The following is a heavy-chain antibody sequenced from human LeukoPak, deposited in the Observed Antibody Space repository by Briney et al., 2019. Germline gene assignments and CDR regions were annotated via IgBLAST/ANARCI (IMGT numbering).Heavy chain of an antibody. J-gene: IGHJ4*02. V-gene: IGHV3-53*01. Sequence: GGSLRLSCAASGFTVSSNYMTWVRQAPRKGLEWVSVIYKNAITYYADTVKGRFTISRDNSKNTLYLQMNSLRAEDTAVYYCAKGPVQWELRYYFDHWGQGTLVTVSS. CDR1: GFTVSSNY. CDR3: AKGPVQWELRYYFDH. D-gene: IGHD1-26*01. CDR2: IYKNAIT.